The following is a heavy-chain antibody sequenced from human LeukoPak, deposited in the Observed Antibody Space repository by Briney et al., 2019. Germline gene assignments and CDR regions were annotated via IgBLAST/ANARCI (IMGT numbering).Heavy chain of an antibody. D-gene: IGHD1-26*01. CDR3: ARDRLTSGSYFFDY. V-gene: IGHV3-48*01. CDR1: AFTFSDYS. CDR2: ISGRSSTI. Sequence: GGSLRLSCAASAFTFSDYSMNWVRQAPGKGLEWISYISGRSSTIYYADSVRGRFTISRDNAKNSMYLQMNSLRAEDMAVYYCARDRLTSGSYFFDYWGQGTLVTVSS. J-gene: IGHJ4*02.